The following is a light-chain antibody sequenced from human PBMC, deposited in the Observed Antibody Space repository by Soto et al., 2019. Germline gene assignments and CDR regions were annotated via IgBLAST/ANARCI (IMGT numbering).Light chain of an antibody. CDR1: SSDVGGYNY. J-gene: IGLJ1*01. Sequence: QSVLTQPPSASGSPGQSVSISCTGTSSDVGGYNYVSWYQQRPGKVPEVIIYEVTKRPSGVPDRFSGSKSGNTASLTVSGLQAEDEADYFCSSYANNNNMLVFGTGTKLTVL. V-gene: IGLV2-8*01. CDR3: SSYANNNNMLV. CDR2: EVT.